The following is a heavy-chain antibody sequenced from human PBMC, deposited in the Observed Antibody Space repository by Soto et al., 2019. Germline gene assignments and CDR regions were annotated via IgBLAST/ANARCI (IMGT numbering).Heavy chain of an antibody. CDR3: ARVNLDYVTGMDV. Sequence: QVQLQESGPGLVKPSQTLSLTCTVSGGPITNYWSWIRQHPGKGLEWIGYIYDSGSTYYNPSLKSRVTMSLDTSKNQWSLKLTSVTAADTAVYYCARVNLDYVTGMDVWGQGTTVTVSS. V-gene: IGHV4-31*03. J-gene: IGHJ6*02. D-gene: IGHD4-17*01. CDR1: GGPITNY. CDR2: IYDSGST.